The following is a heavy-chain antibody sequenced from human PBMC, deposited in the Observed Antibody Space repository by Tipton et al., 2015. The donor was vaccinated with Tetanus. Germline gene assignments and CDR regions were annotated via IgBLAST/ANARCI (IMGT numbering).Heavy chain of an antibody. CDR2: INHSGSA. J-gene: IGHJ6*02. D-gene: IGHD6-19*01. Sequence: TLSLTCTVSGVSLTDYYWTWIRQPPGKGLEWIGEINHSGSAKYIPSLKSRATISVDTSKNQFSLNLSPVTAADTAVYYCARLILGRSKEVAGIRYYYYYGLDVWGQGTTVTVTS. CDR3: ARLILGRSKEVAGIRYYYYYGLDV. CDR1: GVSLTDYY. V-gene: IGHV4-34*01.